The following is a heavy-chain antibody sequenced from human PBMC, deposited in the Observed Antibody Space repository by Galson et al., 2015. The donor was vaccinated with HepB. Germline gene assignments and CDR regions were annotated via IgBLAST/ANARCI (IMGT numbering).Heavy chain of an antibody. J-gene: IGHJ6*02. D-gene: IGHD5-12*01. Sequence: SVKVSCKASGGTFSSYAISWVRQAPGQGLEWMGRIIPILGIANYAQKFQGRVTITADKSTSTAYMELSSLRSEDTAVYYCAGDREEADGGYLGMDVWGQRTTVTVSS. V-gene: IGHV1-69*04. CDR1: GGTFSSYA. CDR3: AGDREEADGGYLGMDV. CDR2: IIPILGIA.